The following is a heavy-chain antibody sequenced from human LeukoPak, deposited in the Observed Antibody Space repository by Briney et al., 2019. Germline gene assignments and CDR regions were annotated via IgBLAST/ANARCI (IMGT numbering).Heavy chain of an antibody. V-gene: IGHV4-34*01. CDR1: GGSFSGYY. Sequence: SETLSLTCAVYGGSFSGYYWSGIRQPPRKGREGGGEINHSRSTNYNPSLGSRVTLSVDTSKNQFPLKLRSVTAAHTAVYYCAGGRYDISTGYPMGVWGQGTTVTVSS. CDR2: INHSRST. D-gene: IGHD3-9*01. J-gene: IGHJ6*02. CDR3: AGGRYDISTGYPMGV.